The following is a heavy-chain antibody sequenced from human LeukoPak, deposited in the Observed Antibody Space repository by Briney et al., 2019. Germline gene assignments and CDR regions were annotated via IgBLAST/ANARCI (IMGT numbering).Heavy chain of an antibody. J-gene: IGHJ5*02. CDR2: ISAYNGNT. V-gene: IGHV1-18*01. CDR1: GYTFTSYG. D-gene: IGHD6-13*01. CDR3: AREYVAAANSLFDP. Sequence: ASVKVSCKASGYTFTSYGISWVRQAPGQGLEWMGLISAYNGNTNYAQKLQGRVTMTTDTSTSTAYMELRSLRSDDTAVYYCAREYVAAANSLFDPWGQGSLVTVSS.